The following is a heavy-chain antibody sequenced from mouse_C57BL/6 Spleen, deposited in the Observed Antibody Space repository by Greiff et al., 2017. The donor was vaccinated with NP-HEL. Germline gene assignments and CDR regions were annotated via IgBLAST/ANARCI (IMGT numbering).Heavy chain of an antibody. J-gene: IGHJ3*01. CDR1: GYTFTEYT. CDR2: FYPGSGSI. Sequence: VQLQESGAELVKPGASVKLSCKASGYTFTEYTIHWVKQRSGQGLEWIGWFYPGSGSIKYNEKFKDKATLTADKSSSTVYMELSRLTSEDSAVYFCASQEDGLGIRAWFAYWGQGTLVTVSA. D-gene: IGHD3-3*01. CDR3: ASQEDGLGIRAWFAY. V-gene: IGHV1-62-2*01.